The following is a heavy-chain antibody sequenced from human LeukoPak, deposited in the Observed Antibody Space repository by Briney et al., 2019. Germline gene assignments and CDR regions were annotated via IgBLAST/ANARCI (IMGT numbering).Heavy chain of an antibody. Sequence: PSETLSLTCTVSGGSISSYYWSWIRQPPGKGLEWMGYIYYSGSTNYNPYPKSRVTISVEASTNNFSLKLNSVTAADTAVYYCARYDYSNYPCGIDYWGQGTLVTVSS. CDR2: IYYSGST. V-gene: IGHV4-59*01. CDR3: ARYDYSNYPCGIDY. D-gene: IGHD4-11*01. J-gene: IGHJ4*02. CDR1: GGSISSYY.